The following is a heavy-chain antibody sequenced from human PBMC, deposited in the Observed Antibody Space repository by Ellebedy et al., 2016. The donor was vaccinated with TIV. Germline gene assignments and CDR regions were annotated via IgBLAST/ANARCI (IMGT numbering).Heavy chain of an antibody. D-gene: IGHD2-15*01. CDR1: GFTFSTYS. CDR2: ISSNGDYI. Sequence: GESLKISCAASGFTFSTYSMNWVRQAPGTGLEWVSSISSNGDYIYYADSVKGRFTISRDNAKNSLYLQVDSLRAEDTAVYYCARCIVAYYFGMDVWGQGTTVTVSS. CDR3: ARCIVAYYFGMDV. J-gene: IGHJ6*02. V-gene: IGHV3-21*01.